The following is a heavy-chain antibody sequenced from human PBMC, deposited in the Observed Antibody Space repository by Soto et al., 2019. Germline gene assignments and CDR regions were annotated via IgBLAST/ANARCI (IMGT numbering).Heavy chain of an antibody. CDR2: INTDGSDT. D-gene: IGHD6-6*01. CDR1: GFTFSSDW. J-gene: IGHJ4*02. V-gene: IGHV3-74*01. CDR3: TSGRPGRELYFGY. Sequence: PGGSLRLSCAASGFTFSSDWMHWVRQAPGKGLVWVSRINTDGSDTSYADSVKGRFTISRDNTKNTLYLQMNSLRAEDTAVYYCTSGRPGRELYFGYWGQGNMVTV.